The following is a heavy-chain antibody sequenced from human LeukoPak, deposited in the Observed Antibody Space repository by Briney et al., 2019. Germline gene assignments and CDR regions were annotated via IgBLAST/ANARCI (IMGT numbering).Heavy chain of an antibody. J-gene: IGHJ4*02. Sequence: SETLSLTCAVYGGSFSGYYLSWIRQPPEKGLEWIGEINHSGTTNSNPSLKSRVTISVDTSKDQFSLKLGSVTAADTAVYDCARTQVWSGYYPYYFDYWGQGALVTVSS. V-gene: IGHV4-34*01. D-gene: IGHD3-3*01. CDR1: GGSFSGYY. CDR2: INHSGTT. CDR3: ARTQVWSGYYPYYFDY.